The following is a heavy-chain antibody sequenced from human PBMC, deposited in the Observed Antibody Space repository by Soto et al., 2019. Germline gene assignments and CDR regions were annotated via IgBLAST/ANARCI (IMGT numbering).Heavy chain of an antibody. CDR1: GYTFTNYY. D-gene: IGHD2-21*01. CDR3: AREASKYSGMDV. Sequence: RASVKVSCKASGYTFTNYYMHWLRQAPGQGLEWMGVINPSGGSTTYAQKFQGRVTMTRDTSTSTVYMELSSLISEDTAEYYCAREASKYSGMDVWGQGTTVTVSS. V-gene: IGHV1-46*01. CDR2: INPSGGST. J-gene: IGHJ6*02.